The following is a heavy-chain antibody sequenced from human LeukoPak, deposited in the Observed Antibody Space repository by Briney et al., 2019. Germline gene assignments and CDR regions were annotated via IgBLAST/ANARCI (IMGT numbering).Heavy chain of an antibody. CDR1: GGSISSGGYS. CDR3: AKKHIVVATAGAEHY. V-gene: IGHV3-23*01. Sequence: LSLTCAVSGGSISSGGYSWSWIRQAPGKGLEWVSAISGSGGSTYYADSVKGRFTISRDNSKNTLYLQMNSLRAEDTAVYYCAKKHIVVATAGAEHYWGQGTLVTVSS. D-gene: IGHD2-21*02. CDR2: ISGSGGST. J-gene: IGHJ4*02.